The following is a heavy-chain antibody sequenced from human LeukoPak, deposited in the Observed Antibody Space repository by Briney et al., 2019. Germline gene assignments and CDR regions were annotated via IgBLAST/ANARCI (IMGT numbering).Heavy chain of an antibody. CDR2: INPNSGGT. J-gene: IGHJ4*02. CDR1: GYTFTGYY. CDR3: ARSARLGSGSYHPVFDY. D-gene: IGHD3-10*01. V-gene: IGHV1-2*02. Sequence: GASVKVSCKASGYTFTGYYMHWVRQAPGQGLEWMGWINPNSGGTNYAQKFQGRVTMTRDTSISTAYMELSRLRSDDTAVYYCARSARLGSGSYHPVFDYWAREPWSPSPQ.